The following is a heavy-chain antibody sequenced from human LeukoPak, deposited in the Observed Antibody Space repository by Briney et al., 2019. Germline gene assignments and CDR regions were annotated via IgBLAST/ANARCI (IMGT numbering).Heavy chain of an antibody. J-gene: IGHJ5*02. V-gene: IGHV4-61*02. CDR1: GGSISSGSYY. CDR2: IYSSGST. Sequence: SETLSLTCTVSGGSISSGSYYWSWIRQPAGKGLEWIGRIYSSGSTNYNPSLKSRVTISVDTSKNQFSLKLSSVTAADTAVYYCARIKLWFGELSHNWFDPWGQGTLVTVSS. D-gene: IGHD3-10*01. CDR3: ARIKLWFGELSHNWFDP.